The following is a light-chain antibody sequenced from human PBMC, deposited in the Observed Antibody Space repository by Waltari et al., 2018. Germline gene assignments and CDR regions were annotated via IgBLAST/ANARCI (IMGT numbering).Light chain of an antibody. Sequence: QSVLTQPPSASGTPGQTVTLSCSGSRANIGSNYVYWYQQLPGTAPRLLIYRNNQRPSGVPDRFSGSKSGTSASLAISGLRSEDEADYYCAAWDDTLNGLFGGGTKLTVL. CDR3: AAWDDTLNGL. CDR1: RANIGSNY. V-gene: IGLV1-47*01. J-gene: IGLJ2*01. CDR2: RNN.